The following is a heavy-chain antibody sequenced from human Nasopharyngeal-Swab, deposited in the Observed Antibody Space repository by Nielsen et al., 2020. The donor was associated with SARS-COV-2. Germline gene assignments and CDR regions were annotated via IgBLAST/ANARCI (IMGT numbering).Heavy chain of an antibody. D-gene: IGHD3-10*01. CDR2: ISAYNGNT. V-gene: IGHV1-18*01. CDR1: GYTFTSYG. J-gene: IGHJ4*02. Sequence: ASVKVSCKASGYTFTSYGISWVRQAPGQGLEWMGWISAYNGNTNYAQKLQGRVTMTEDTSTDTAYMELSSLRSEDTAVYYCATDRRVTLSHYFDYWGQGTLVTVSS. CDR3: ATDRRVTLSHYFDY.